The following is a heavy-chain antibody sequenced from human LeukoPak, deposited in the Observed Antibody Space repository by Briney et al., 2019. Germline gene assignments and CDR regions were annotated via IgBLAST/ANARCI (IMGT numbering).Heavy chain of an antibody. V-gene: IGHV3-30*18. CDR3: TKQGDVLVAGIDY. J-gene: IGHJ4*02. D-gene: IGHD2-21*01. CDR2: ISYDGRRM. Sequence: GRSLRLSCAASGFTFVTSGMNWARQAPGKGLEWVATISYDGRRMYYADTVKGRFTISRDNSKNTLYLQMNSLRGDDTAVYYCTKQGDVLVAGIDYWGQGTQVTVTS. CDR1: GFTFVTSG.